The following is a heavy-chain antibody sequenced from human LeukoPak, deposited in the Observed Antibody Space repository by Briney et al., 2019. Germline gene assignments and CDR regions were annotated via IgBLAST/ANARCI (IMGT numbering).Heavy chain of an antibody. Sequence: GGSLRLSCAASGFTFSSYAMSWVRQAPGKGLEWVSAISGSGGSTYYADSVKGRFTIPRDNSKNTLYLQMNSLRAEDTAVYYCAKASIAVAGRPKYYFDYWGQGTLVTVSS. CDR1: GFTFSSYA. V-gene: IGHV3-23*01. CDR2: ISGSGGST. CDR3: AKASIAVAGRPKYYFDY. D-gene: IGHD6-19*01. J-gene: IGHJ4*02.